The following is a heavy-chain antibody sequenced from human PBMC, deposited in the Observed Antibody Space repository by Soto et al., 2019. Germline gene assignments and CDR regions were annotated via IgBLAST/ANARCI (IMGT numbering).Heavy chain of an antibody. CDR2: IQSGGPT. Sequence: GGSLRFSCAASGFTVSSKYMSWVRQAPGKGLEWVSLIQSGGPTYYADSVKGRFTISRDTSENTLHLQMDSLRAEDTAVYYCARDDVLGDGGRCYGVPLDGWGKGTTVPVSS. CDR3: ARDDVLGDGGRCYGVPLDG. J-gene: IGHJ6*04. D-gene: IGHD2-15*01. CDR1: GFTVSSKY. V-gene: IGHV3-66*01.